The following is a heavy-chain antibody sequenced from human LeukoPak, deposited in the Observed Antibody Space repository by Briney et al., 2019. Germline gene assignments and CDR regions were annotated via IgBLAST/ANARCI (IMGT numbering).Heavy chain of an antibody. CDR3: ARGGIAAAQS. D-gene: IGHD6-13*01. CDR1: GFTPSSYV. J-gene: IGHJ4*02. Sequence: GGSLRLSCEPSGFTPSSYVMNWVRPVPGEGLEWVSYISSSGRTIYYADSVKGRFTNSRDNGKNSLYLQMNSLRAEDTAVYYCARGGIAAAQSWGQGTLVTVSS. V-gene: IGHV3-48*03. CDR2: ISSSGRTI.